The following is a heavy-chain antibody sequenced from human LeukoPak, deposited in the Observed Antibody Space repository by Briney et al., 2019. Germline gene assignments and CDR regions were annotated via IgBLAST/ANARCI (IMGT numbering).Heavy chain of an antibody. CDR3: AELGITMIGGV. Sequence: PGGSLRLSCATSGFTFSSYEMNWVRQAPGKGLEWVSYINYSGNTIYYADSVKGRFTISRDNAKNSLYLQMNSLRAEDTAVYYCAELGITMIGGVWGKGTTVTISS. V-gene: IGHV3-48*03. CDR2: INYSGNTI. J-gene: IGHJ6*04. CDR1: GFTFSSYE. D-gene: IGHD3-10*02.